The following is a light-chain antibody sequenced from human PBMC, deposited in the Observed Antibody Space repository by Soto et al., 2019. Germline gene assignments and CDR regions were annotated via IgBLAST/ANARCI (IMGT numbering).Light chain of an antibody. CDR2: DAS. V-gene: IGKV1-5*01. J-gene: IGKJ3*01. Sequence: DIQMTQSPSTLSASVGDRVTITCRASQSVSSWLAWYQQKPGKAPKLLIYDASSLESGVPSRFSGSGSGTEFTLTISSVQPDDFATYYCQHYKSYFFTFGPGTKVEIK. CDR1: QSVSSW. CDR3: QHYKSYFFT.